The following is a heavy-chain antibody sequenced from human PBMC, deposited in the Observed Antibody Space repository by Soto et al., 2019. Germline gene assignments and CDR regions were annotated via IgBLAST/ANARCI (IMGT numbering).Heavy chain of an antibody. J-gene: IGHJ6*02. Sequence: ASVKVSCKASGYTFTSYGISWVRQAPGQGLEWMGWISTYDGVTNYAQILQGRVTMTTDTSTSTAYMELTSLKSDDTAVYYCAGYCSGGSCLSPTLYYYYGMDVWGQGTTVTVSS. CDR3: AGYCSGGSCLSPTLYYYYGMDV. CDR2: ISTYDGVT. D-gene: IGHD2-15*01. CDR1: GYTFTSYG. V-gene: IGHV1-18*01.